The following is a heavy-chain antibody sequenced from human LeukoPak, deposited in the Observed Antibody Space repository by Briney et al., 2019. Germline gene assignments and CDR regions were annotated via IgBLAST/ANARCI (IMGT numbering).Heavy chain of an antibody. CDR2: INTNTGNP. CDR1: GYTFTSYA. V-gene: IGHV7-4-1*02. Sequence: ASVKVSCKASGYTFTSYAMNWVRQAPGQGLEWMGWINTNTGNPTYAQGFTGRFVFSLDTSVSTAYLQISSLKAEDTAVYYCARGKGYDFWSGYYYYYYMDVWGKGTTVTVSS. CDR3: ARGKGYDFWSGYYYYYYMDV. D-gene: IGHD3-3*01. J-gene: IGHJ6*03.